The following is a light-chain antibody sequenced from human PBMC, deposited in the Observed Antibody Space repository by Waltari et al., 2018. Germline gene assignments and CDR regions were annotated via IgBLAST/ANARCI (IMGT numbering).Light chain of an antibody. CDR1: NLWAIY. J-gene: IGLJ2*01. V-gene: IGLV3-1*01. Sequence: SYELTQPPSVSVSPGQKPSTTCSGVNLWAIYACWYRQKPAPSPVPVIYQDSKRPSGFPERFSGSNSGNTATLTISGTQAMDEADYYCQAWDSSTGVVFGGGTKLTVL. CDR3: QAWDSSTGVV. CDR2: QDS.